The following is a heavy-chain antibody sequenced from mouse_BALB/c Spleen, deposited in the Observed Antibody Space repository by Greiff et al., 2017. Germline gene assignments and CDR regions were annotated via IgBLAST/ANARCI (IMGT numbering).Heavy chain of an antibody. V-gene: IGHV2-9*02. Sequence: VKLQESGPGLVAPSQSLSITCTASGFSLTSYGVHWVRQPPGKGLEWLGVIWPGGSTNYNSPLMSRLSISKDNSKSQVIFKMTSLLTDDTPMYYCSARYYCCYFDYWGQGTTLTVSS. CDR2: IWPGGST. D-gene: IGHD1-1*01. J-gene: IGHJ2*01. CDR3: SARYYCCYFDY. CDR1: GFSLTSYG.